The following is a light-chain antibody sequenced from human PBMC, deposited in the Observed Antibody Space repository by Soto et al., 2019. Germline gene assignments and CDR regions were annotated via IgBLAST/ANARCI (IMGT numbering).Light chain of an antibody. CDR2: KAS. CDR1: QSISSW. V-gene: IGKV1-5*03. J-gene: IGKJ1*01. Sequence: DIQMTQPPSTLSASVGDRVTITCRASQSISSWFAWYQQKPGKAPKLLIFKASSLESGVPSRFSGSGSGTEFTLTISSLQPDDFATYYCQQYNSYPWTFGQGTKVDIK. CDR3: QQYNSYPWT.